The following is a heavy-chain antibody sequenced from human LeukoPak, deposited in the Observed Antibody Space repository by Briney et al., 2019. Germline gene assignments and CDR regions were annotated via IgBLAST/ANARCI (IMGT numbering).Heavy chain of an antibody. D-gene: IGHD5-24*01. CDR3: AKAQEDGYNYNAFDI. Sequence: TGGSLRLSCAASGFTFSRFGTSWVRQAPGKGLEWVSAISGSGTGTYYVGSVKGRFTTSRDNSKNSLYLQMISLRAEDTAVYYCAKAQEDGYNYNAFDIWGQGTMVSVSS. J-gene: IGHJ3*02. V-gene: IGHV3-23*01. CDR1: GFTFSRFG. CDR2: ISGSGTGT.